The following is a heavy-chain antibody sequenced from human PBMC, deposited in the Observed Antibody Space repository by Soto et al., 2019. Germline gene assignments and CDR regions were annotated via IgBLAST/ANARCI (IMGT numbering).Heavy chain of an antibody. Sequence: QVQLQQWGAGLLKPSETLSLTCAVYGGSFSGYYWSWIRQPPGKGLEWIGEINDSGSTNYNPSRKRRRTISVDKSKNQFSLNLNSVTAADTAVYYCARGGIEYNFGFLKAYDIWGQGTTVTVSS. V-gene: IGHV4-34*01. D-gene: IGHD5-18*01. CDR3: ARGGIEYNFGFLKAYDI. CDR1: GGSFSGYY. J-gene: IGHJ3*02. CDR2: INDSGST.